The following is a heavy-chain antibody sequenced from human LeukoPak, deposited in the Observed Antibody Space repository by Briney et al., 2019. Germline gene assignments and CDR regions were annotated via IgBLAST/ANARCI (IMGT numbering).Heavy chain of an antibody. V-gene: IGHV4-59*01. Sequence: SETLSLTCTVSGGSISSYYWSWIRQPPGKGLEWIGYIYYSGSTNYNPSLKSRVTISVDTSKNQFSLKLSSVTAVDTAVYYCARTYYDILTGYEDWGQGTLVTVSS. D-gene: IGHD3-9*01. CDR2: IYYSGST. J-gene: IGHJ1*01. CDR1: GGSISSYY. CDR3: ARTYYDILTGYED.